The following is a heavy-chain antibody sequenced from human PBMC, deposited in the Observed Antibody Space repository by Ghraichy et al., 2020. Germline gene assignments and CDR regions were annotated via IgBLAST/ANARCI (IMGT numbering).Heavy chain of an antibody. CDR3: ARGIRITMVRGVIGPRYFDY. CDR1: GGPISSGGYS. J-gene: IGHJ4*02. CDR2: IYHSGST. Sequence: SETLSLTCAVSGGPISSGGYSWSWIRQPPGKGLEWIGYIYHSGSTYYNPSLKSRVTISVDRSKNQFSLKLSSVTAADTAVYYCARGIRITMVRGVIGPRYFDYWGQGTLVTVSS. V-gene: IGHV4-30-2*01. D-gene: IGHD3-10*01.